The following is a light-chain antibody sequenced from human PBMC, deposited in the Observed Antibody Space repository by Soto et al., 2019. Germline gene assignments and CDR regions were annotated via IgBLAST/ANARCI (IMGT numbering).Light chain of an antibody. Sequence: QSVLTQPPSASGSPGQSVTISCTGTSSDVGGYNYVSWYQQHPGKAPKVMIYDVNKRPSGVPDRFSGSKSGNTASLTVSGLQAEDEADYYCCSHAGSDNPFVFGTGTKLPS. J-gene: IGLJ1*01. CDR2: DVN. CDR1: SSDVGGYNY. CDR3: CSHAGSDNPFV. V-gene: IGLV2-8*01.